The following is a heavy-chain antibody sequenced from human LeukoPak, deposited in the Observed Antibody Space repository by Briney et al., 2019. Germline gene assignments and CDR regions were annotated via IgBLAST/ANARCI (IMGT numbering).Heavy chain of an antibody. CDR3: AKAPRGYTGYYFDY. J-gene: IGHJ4*02. V-gene: IGHV3-23*01. CDR1: GFTFSSYA. CDR2: VSGNGGST. D-gene: IGHD5-12*01. Sequence: GGSLRPSCAAAGFTFSSYAMSWVRQAPGKGPEWVSAVSGNGGSTNYADSVKGRFTISRDNSKNTLYLQMNSLRAEDTAVYYCAKAPRGYTGYYFDYWGQGTLVTVSS.